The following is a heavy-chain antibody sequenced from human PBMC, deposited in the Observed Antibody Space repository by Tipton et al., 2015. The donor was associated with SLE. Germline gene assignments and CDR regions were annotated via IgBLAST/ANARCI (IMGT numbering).Heavy chain of an antibody. CDR3: AKTTVYSNDWPYFDH. J-gene: IGHJ4*02. Sequence: TLSLTCTVSGGSISSGGYYWTWIRQLPGKGLEWIGYIYYSGSTYYSASPRSRVTISLDRSKNHFSLTLNSVTAADTAVYYCAKTTVYSNDWPYFDHWGQGTLVTVSS. D-gene: IGHD6-19*01. V-gene: IGHV4-31*03. CDR2: IYYSGST. CDR1: GGSISSGGYY.